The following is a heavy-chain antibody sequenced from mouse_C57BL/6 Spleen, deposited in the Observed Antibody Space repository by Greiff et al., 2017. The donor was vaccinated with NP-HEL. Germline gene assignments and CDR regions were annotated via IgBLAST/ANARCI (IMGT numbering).Heavy chain of an antibody. D-gene: IGHD1-1*01. CDR1: GFTFSSYG. V-gene: IGHV5-6*02. Sequence: EVKVIESGGDLVKPGGSLKLSCAASGFTFSSYGMSWVRQTPDKRLEWVATISSGGSYTYYPDSVKGRFTISRDNAKNTLYLQMSSLKSEDTAMYYCARRGSTYYYAMDYWGQGTSVTVSS. CDR3: ARRGSTYYYAMDY. J-gene: IGHJ4*01. CDR2: ISSGGSYT.